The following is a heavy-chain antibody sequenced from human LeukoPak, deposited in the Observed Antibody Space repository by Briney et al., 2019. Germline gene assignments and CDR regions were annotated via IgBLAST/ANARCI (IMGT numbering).Heavy chain of an antibody. J-gene: IGHJ6*03. CDR2: MFYRGST. V-gene: IGHV4-39*07. D-gene: IGHD3-10*01. Sequence: SETLSLTCTVSGGSINTHFYYWGWIRQTPGKGLEWIGNMFYRGSTYYNPSLNSRVSMSLGTSKNQFSLKLSSVTAADTAVYYCARSVTMVRGVTRNYYYYYMDVWGKGTTVTISS. CDR1: GGSINTHFYY. CDR3: ARSVTMVRGVTRNYYYYYMDV.